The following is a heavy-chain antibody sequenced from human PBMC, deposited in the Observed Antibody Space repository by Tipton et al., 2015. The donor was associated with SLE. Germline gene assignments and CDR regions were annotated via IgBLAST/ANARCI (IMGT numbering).Heavy chain of an antibody. V-gene: IGHV5-51*03. J-gene: IGHJ6*03. Sequence: QSGAEVKKPGESLKISCKGSGYSFSIYWIGWVRQMPGKGLEWMGIIYPGDSNTRYSPSFQGQVTISADTSISTAYLQWNGLKASDSGMYYCARDAGGQWLVTHYMDVWGNGTTVTVSS. CDR2: IYPGDSNT. CDR3: ARDAGGQWLVTHYMDV. CDR1: GYSFSIYW. D-gene: IGHD6-19*01.